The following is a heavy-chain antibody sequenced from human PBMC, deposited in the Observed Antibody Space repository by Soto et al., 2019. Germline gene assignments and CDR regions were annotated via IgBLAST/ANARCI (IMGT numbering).Heavy chain of an antibody. V-gene: IGHV4-59*01. CDR3: ARGVYYYQSWFDP. Sequence: QVQLQESGPGLVKPSETLSLTCTVSGDSISNYYWSWIRQPPGKGLEWVGNVFNSGSTDYNPSLNNRVTISVATSTNQLSLKLSSVTAADTAVYYCARGVYYYQSWFDPWGQGTLVTVSS. CDR1: GDSISNYY. D-gene: IGHD3-10*01. CDR2: VFNSGST. J-gene: IGHJ5*02.